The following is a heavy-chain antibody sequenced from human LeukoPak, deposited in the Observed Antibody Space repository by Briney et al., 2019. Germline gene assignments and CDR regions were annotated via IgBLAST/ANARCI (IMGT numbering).Heavy chain of an antibody. D-gene: IGHD3-10*01. V-gene: IGHV1-2*06. CDR3: ARGFGELNRFHP. CDR2: INPNSGGT. Sequence: ASVKVSCKASGYTFTAYYMHWVRQAPGQGLEWMGRINPNSGGTNYAQKFQGRVTMTRDTSISTAYMELSRLRSDDTAVYYCARGFGELNRFHPLGQGTLVTVSS. J-gene: IGHJ5*02. CDR1: GYTFTAYY.